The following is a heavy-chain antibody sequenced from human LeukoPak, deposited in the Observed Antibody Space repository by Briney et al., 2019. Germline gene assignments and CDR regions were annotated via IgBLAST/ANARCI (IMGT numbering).Heavy chain of an antibody. Sequence: GGSLRLSCAASGFTFSDYYMSWIRQAPGKGLEWVSYISSSGSTIYYADSVKGRFTISRDNAKNSLYLQMNSLRAEDTAVYYCARVSRGDRFLEWLKQGSAVPYYYYYMDVWGKGTTVTVSS. V-gene: IGHV3-11*01. CDR1: GFTFSDYY. CDR2: ISSSGSTI. CDR3: ARVSRGDRFLEWLKQGSAVPYYYYYMDV. D-gene: IGHD3-3*01. J-gene: IGHJ6*03.